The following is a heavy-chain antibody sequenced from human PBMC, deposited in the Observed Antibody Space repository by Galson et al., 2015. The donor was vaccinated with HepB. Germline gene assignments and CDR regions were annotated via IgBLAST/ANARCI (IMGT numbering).Heavy chain of an antibody. CDR2: IIPIFGTA. Sequence: SVKVSCKASGGTFSSYAISWVRQAPGQGLEWMGGIIPIFGTANYAQKFQGRVTITADESTSTAYMELSSLRSEDTAVYYCARDGIVVVPAAMREVPGYFDLWGRGTLVTVSS. D-gene: IGHD2-2*01. CDR3: ARDGIVVVPAAMREVPGYFDL. J-gene: IGHJ2*01. V-gene: IGHV1-69*13. CDR1: GGTFSSYA.